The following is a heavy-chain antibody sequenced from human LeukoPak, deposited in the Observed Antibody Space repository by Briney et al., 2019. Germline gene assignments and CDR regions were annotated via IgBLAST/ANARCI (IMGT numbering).Heavy chain of an antibody. D-gene: IGHD3-10*01. CDR3: ARVSATMVRGVRAFDY. J-gene: IGHJ4*02. CDR1: GGSISSYY. V-gene: IGHV4-59*01. CDR2: IYYSGST. Sequence: SETLSLTCTVSGGSISSYYWSWIRQPPGKGLEWIGYIYYSGSTNYNPSLKSRVTISVDTSKNQFSLKLSSVTAADTAVYYCARVSATMVRGVRAFDYWGQGTLVTVSS.